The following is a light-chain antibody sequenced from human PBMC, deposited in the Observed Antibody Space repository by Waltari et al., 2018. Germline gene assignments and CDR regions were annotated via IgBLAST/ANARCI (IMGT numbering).Light chain of an antibody. Sequence: EIVLTQSPATLSLSLGERGTLSCRASQSVSGSLVWYQQKPGQAPRLLIYDASNRATGIPARFSGSGSGTDFTLTISSLEAEDFAVYYCQQHTNWPPEVAFGGGTKVEIK. CDR1: QSVSGS. V-gene: IGKV3-11*01. J-gene: IGKJ4*01. CDR3: QQHTNWPPEVA. CDR2: DAS.